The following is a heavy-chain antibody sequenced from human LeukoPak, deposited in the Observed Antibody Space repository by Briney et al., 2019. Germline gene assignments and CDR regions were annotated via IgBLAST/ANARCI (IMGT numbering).Heavy chain of an antibody. D-gene: IGHD2-2*01. CDR1: GGSISSGSYY. J-gene: IGHJ3*02. Sequence: SETLSLTCTVSGGSISSGSYYWSWIRQPAGKGLEWIGRIYTSGSTNYNPSLKSRVIISVDTSNNQFSLKLSSVTAADTAVYYCARGSSSSTSPHAFDIWGQGTMVTVSS. CDR3: ARGSSSSTSPHAFDI. CDR2: IYTSGST. V-gene: IGHV4-61*02.